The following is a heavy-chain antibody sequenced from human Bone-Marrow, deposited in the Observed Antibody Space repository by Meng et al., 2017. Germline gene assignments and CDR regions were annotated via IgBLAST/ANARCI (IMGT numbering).Heavy chain of an antibody. V-gene: IGHV1-46*01. J-gene: IGHJ6*02. Sequence: QVQLVQSGAEVKKPGASVKVSCKASGYTFTSYYMHWVRQAPGQGLEWMGIINPSGGSTSYAQKFQGRVTMTRDTSTSTVYMELSSLRSEDTAVYYCARSRRSGDEPDYYYGMDVWGQGTTVTVSS. CDR1: GYTFTSYY. CDR3: ARSRRSGDEPDYYYGMDV. CDR2: INPSGGST. D-gene: IGHD4-17*01.